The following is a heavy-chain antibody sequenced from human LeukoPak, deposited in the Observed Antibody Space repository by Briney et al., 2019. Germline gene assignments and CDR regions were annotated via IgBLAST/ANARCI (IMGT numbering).Heavy chain of an antibody. Sequence: GGSLRLSCAASRFTFSSYSMHWVRQAPGKGLKWVAVISYDGSNKYYADSVKGRFTISRDNSKNTLYLQMNSLRAEDTAVYYCAKDMSGGYFDYWGQGTLVTVSS. D-gene: IGHD3-22*01. CDR2: ISYDGSNK. V-gene: IGHV3-30*18. CDR1: RFTFSSYS. CDR3: AKDMSGGYFDY. J-gene: IGHJ4*02.